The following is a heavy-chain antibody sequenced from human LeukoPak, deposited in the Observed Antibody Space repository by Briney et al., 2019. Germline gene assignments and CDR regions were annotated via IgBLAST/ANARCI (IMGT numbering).Heavy chain of an antibody. CDR2: VYYSGST. J-gene: IGHJ4*02. D-gene: IGHD1-7*01. Sequence: ETLSLTCTVSGDFITAYYWSWIRQPPGKGLEWIGYVYYSGSTEYNPSLRSRVTISLGMSKHQFSLNLTSVTAADTAVYYCASNTGTVFDYWGQGALVTVSS. CDR1: GDFITAYY. V-gene: IGHV4-59*01. CDR3: ASNTGTVFDY.